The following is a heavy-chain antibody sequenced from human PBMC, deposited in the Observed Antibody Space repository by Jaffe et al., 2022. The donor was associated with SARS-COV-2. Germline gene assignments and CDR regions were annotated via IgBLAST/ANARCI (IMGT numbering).Heavy chain of an antibody. Sequence: EVQLLESGGGLVQPGGSLRLSCAASGFAFSSYAMSWVRQAPGKGLEWVSTVSGSGTSTYYADSVKGRFTISRDISKNTLYLQMSSLRAEDTAVYYCARPDQGGTIYHCDYWGQGTLVTVSS. V-gene: IGHV3-23*01. CDR1: GFAFSSYA. CDR2: VSGSGTST. J-gene: IGHJ4*02. CDR3: ARPDQGGTIYHCDY. D-gene: IGHD1-7*01.